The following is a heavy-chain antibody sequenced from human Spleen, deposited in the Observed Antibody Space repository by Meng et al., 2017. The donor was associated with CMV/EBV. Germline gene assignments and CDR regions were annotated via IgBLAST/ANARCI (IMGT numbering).Heavy chain of an antibody. CDR3: ARGRRDLLEWLIRINWFDP. J-gene: IGHJ5*02. Sequence: GEFLKISCAAPGVTFSSHAMSRVRQGPGKGLELVSVIYSGGSSTYYAEPMKGRFTISRDNSKNTLYLQMNSLRAEDTAVYYCARGRRDLLEWLIRINWFDPWGQGTRVTVSS. D-gene: IGHD6-19*01. CDR1: GVTFSSHA. CDR2: IYSGGSST. V-gene: IGHV3-23*03.